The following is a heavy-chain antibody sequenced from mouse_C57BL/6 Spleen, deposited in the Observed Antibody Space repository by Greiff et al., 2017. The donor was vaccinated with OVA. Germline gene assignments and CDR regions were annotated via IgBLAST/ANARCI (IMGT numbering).Heavy chain of an antibody. V-gene: IGHV1-69*01. CDR1: GYTFTSYW. Sequence: QVQLQQPGAELVMPGASVKLSCKASGYTFTSYWMHWVKQRPGQGLEWIGEIDPSDSYTNYTQKFKGQSTLTVDKSSSTAYMQLSSLTSEDSAVYYCARNIYYGSSPHWYFDVWGTGTTVTVSS. CDR2: IDPSDSYT. D-gene: IGHD1-1*01. CDR3: ARNIYYGSSPHWYFDV. J-gene: IGHJ1*03.